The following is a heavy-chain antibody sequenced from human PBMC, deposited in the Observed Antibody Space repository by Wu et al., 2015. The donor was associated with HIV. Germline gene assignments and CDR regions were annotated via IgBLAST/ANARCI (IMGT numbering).Heavy chain of an antibody. CDR1: GYTFTSYG. V-gene: IGHV1-18*01. D-gene: IGHD2-21*01. CDR2: ISAYNGNT. Sequence: QVQLVQSGAEVKKPGASVKVSCKASGYTFTSYGISWVRQAPGQGLEWMGWISAYNGNTNYAQKLQGRVTMTTDTSTSTAYMEVSSLRSEDTAVYFCARDLGDDFAVRGFYWYMDVWGRGTAITVSS. CDR3: ARDLGDDFAVRGFYWYMDV. J-gene: IGHJ6*03.